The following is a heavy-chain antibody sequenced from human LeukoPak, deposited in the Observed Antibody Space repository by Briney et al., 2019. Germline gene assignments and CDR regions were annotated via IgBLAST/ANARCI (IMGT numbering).Heavy chain of an antibody. CDR3: ARDKGGFWNGYYTSYYGMDV. CDR2: ISSSSSYI. CDR1: GFTFSSYS. J-gene: IGHJ6*02. Sequence: GGSLRLSCAASGFTFSSYSMNWVRQAPGKGLEWVSSISSSSSYIYYADSVKGRFTISRDNAKNSLYLQMNSLRAEDTAVYYCARDKGGFWNGYYTSYYGMDVWGQGTTVTVSS. D-gene: IGHD3-3*01. V-gene: IGHV3-21*01.